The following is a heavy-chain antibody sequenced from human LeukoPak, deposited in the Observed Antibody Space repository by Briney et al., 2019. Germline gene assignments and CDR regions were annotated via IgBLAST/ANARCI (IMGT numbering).Heavy chain of an antibody. V-gene: IGHV3-9*01. J-gene: IGHJ4*02. CDR3: AKAIVGAARYYFDY. D-gene: IGHD1-26*01. CDR1: GFTFDDYA. CDR2: ISWNSGSI. Sequence: PGRSLRLSCAASGFTFDDYAMHWVRHAPGKGLEWVSGISWNSGSIGYADSVKGRFTISRDNAKNSLYLQMNSLRAEDTALYYCAKAIVGAARYYFDYWGQGTLVTVSS.